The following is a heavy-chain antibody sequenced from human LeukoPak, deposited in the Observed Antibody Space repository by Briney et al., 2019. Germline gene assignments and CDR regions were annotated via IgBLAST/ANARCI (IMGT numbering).Heavy chain of an antibody. D-gene: IGHD3-3*01. CDR3: ARGAEYYAIWRGYAGYSDY. CDR1: GYSISNGYY. CDR2: IYHRGST. V-gene: IGHV4-38-2*02. J-gene: IGHJ4*02. Sequence: SETLSLTCTVSGYSISNGYYWGWIRQPPGKGLEWIGSIYHRGSTYYKPSLRSRVTISLDRSKNKFYLKLTSWTAADTAVYSCARGAEYYAIWRGYAGYSDYWGQGISVTVSS.